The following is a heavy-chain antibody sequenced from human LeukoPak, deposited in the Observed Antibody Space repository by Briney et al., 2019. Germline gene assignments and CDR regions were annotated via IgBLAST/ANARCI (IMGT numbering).Heavy chain of an antibody. V-gene: IGHV4-61*02. CDR1: GGSISSSSYY. Sequence: SETLSLTCTVSGGSISSSSYYWGWIRQPAGKGLEWIGRIYTSGSTNYNPSLKSRVTMSVDTSKNQFSLKLSSVTAADTAVYYCARPWDYWGQGTLVTVSS. CDR3: ARPWDY. CDR2: IYTSGST. J-gene: IGHJ4*02.